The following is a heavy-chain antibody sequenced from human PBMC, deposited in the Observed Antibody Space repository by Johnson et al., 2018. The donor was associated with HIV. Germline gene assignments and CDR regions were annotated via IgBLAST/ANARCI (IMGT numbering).Heavy chain of an antibody. CDR2: ISGSGGST. D-gene: IGHD6-13*01. Sequence: VQLVESGGVVVQPGGSLRLSCAASGFTFDDYTMHWVRQAPGKGLEWVSAISGSGGSTYYADSVKGRFTISRDNSKNTLYLQMNSLRAEDTAVYYCALKQLVTMDDAFDIWGQGTMVTVSS. CDR3: ALKQLVTMDDAFDI. J-gene: IGHJ3*02. V-gene: IGHV3-23*04. CDR1: GFTFDDYT.